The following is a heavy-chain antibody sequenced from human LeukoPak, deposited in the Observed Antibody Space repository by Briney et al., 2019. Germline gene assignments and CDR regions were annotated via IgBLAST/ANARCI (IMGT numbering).Heavy chain of an antibody. CDR3: ARDSRSGWYRGYYYYYYMDV. CDR1: GGTFSSYA. D-gene: IGHD6-13*01. J-gene: IGHJ6*03. Sequence: SVKVSCKASGGTFSSYAISWVRQAPGQGLEWMGGIIPIFGTANYAQKFQGRVTITTDESTSTAYMELSSLRSEDTAVYYCARDSRSGWYRGYYYYYYMDVWGKGTTVTVSS. V-gene: IGHV1-69*05. CDR2: IIPIFGTA.